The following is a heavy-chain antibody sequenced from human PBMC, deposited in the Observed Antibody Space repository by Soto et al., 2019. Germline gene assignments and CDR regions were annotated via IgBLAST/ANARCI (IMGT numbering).Heavy chain of an antibody. Sequence: EVQLVESGGGLVQPGGSLRLSCAVSGFSFSSAWMTWIRQAPGKGLERVAIMNEDGSERYYVDSVKGRFTISRDNAKNALFLQMNSVRVEDTAMYFCARDRAYSRFDYWGQGSLVTVSS. CDR1: GFSFSSAW. D-gene: IGHD4-4*01. V-gene: IGHV3-7*03. J-gene: IGHJ4*02. CDR3: ARDRAYSRFDY. CDR2: MNEDGSER.